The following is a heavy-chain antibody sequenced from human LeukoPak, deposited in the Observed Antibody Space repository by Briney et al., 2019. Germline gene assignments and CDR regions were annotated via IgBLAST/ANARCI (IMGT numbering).Heavy chain of an antibody. CDR1: GFTFSSYA. CDR3: TTDGVGVEGATYDN. CDR2: IKAKAHGGTI. Sequence: GGSLRLSCAASGFTFSSYAMNWVRQAPGKGLEWVGRIKAKAHGGTIEYAAPVKGRFTISRDDTKNTLYLQMNSLKTEDTAVYYCTTDGVGVEGATYDNWGQGTLVSVSS. D-gene: IGHD1-26*01. V-gene: IGHV3-15*01. J-gene: IGHJ4*02.